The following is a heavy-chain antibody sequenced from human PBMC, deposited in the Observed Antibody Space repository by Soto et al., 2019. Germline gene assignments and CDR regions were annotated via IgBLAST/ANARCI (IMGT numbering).Heavy chain of an antibody. V-gene: IGHV3-23*01. CDR1: GFTFSSYG. D-gene: IGHD1-26*01. CDR3: AKASAPGGTYFPLWF. Sequence: GGSLSLSCAASGFTFSSYGMIWVRKAPGKGLEWVSSISGSGGSTYYADSVKGRFTISRDNSKNTLYLLMNSLRAEDTAVYYCAKASAPGGTYFPLWFWGQGTLVTVSS. CDR2: ISGSGGST. J-gene: IGHJ4*02.